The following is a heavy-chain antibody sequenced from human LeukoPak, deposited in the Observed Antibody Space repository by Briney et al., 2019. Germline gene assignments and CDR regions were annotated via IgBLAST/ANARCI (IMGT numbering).Heavy chain of an antibody. CDR2: IKQDGSEK. V-gene: IGHV3-7*01. Sequence: GGSLRLSCAASGFTFSSYWMSWVRQAPGKGLEWVANIKQDGSEKYYVDSVKGRFTISRDNAKNSLYLQMNSLRAEDTAVYYCARGAIVAAAGGNDYWGQGTLVTVSS. J-gene: IGHJ4*02. CDR1: GFTFSSYW. CDR3: ARGAIVAAAGGNDY. D-gene: IGHD6-13*01.